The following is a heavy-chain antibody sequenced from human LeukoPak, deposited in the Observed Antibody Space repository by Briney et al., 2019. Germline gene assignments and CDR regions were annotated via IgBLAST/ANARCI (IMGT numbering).Heavy chain of an antibody. V-gene: IGHV3-23*01. CDR3: AKDPSGSYYDWYYFDY. CDR1: GFTFSSYA. J-gene: IGHJ4*02. D-gene: IGHD1-26*01. CDR2: ISGSGGST. Sequence: EGSLRLSCAASGFTFSSYAMSWVRQAPGKGLEWVSAISGSGGSTYYADSVKGRFTISRDNSKNTLYLQMNSLRAEDTAVYYCAKDPSGSYYDWYYFDYWGQGTLVTVSS.